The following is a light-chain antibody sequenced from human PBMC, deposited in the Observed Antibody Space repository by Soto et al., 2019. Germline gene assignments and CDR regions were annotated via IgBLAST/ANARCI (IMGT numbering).Light chain of an antibody. V-gene: IGKV3-15*01. J-gene: IGKJ1*01. Sequence: EIVLTQSPATLSVSAWERASLCCRASESVSSNLAWYQQKPGQAPRLLIYGASTRATGIPARISGSGSGTEFTLTISSLQSEDFAVYYCQHHNKWRTFGQGTKVDIK. CDR3: QHHNKWRT. CDR1: ESVSSN. CDR2: GAS.